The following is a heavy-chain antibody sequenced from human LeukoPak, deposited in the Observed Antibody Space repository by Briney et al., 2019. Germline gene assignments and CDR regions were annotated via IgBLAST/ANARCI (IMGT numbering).Heavy chain of an antibody. CDR1: GGSFSGYY. CDR2: INHSGST. J-gene: IGHJ6*03. Sequence: SETLSLTCAVYGGSFSGYYWSWIRQPPGKGLEWIGEINHSGSTNYNPSLKSRVTISVDTSKNQFSLKLSSVTAEDTAVYYCARAPNYYYYYMDVWGKGTTVTVSS. CDR3: ARAPNYYYYYMDV. V-gene: IGHV4-34*01.